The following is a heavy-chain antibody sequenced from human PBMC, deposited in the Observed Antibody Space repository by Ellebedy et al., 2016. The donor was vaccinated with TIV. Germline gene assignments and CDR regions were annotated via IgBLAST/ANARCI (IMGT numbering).Heavy chain of an antibody. CDR1: GFTFSDNA. Sequence: GESLKISCAASGFTFSDNAMGWVRQAPGKGLEWVAIISYDGSDKYYADSVKGRFTISRDNSMDTLNLQMNSLRPDDTAVYYCVKEFGRGGSYLDAFDIWGQGTMVTVSS. CDR2: ISYDGSDK. J-gene: IGHJ3*02. D-gene: IGHD1-26*01. CDR3: VKEFGRGGSYLDAFDI. V-gene: IGHV3-30*18.